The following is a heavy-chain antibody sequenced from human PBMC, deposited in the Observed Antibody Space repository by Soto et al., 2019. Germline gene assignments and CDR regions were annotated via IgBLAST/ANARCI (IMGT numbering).Heavy chain of an antibody. V-gene: IGHV3-30*18. J-gene: IGHJ4*02. CDR1: GFTFSSYV. CDR3: AKDPRPGIAAAFPDY. CDR2: ISYDGSNK. D-gene: IGHD6-13*01. Sequence: GGSLSLSCAASGFTFSSYVMHLVRQAPGKGLEWVAVISYDGSNKYYADSVKGRFTISRDNSKNTLYLQMNSLRAEDTAVYYCAKDPRPGIAAAFPDYWGQGTLVTVSS.